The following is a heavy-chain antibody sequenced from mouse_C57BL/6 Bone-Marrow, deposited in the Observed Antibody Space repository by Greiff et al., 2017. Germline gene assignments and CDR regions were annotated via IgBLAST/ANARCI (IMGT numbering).Heavy chain of an antibody. D-gene: IGHD1-1*01. Sequence: EVKLMESGGGLVKPGGSLKLYCAASGFTFSSYAMSWVRQTPETRLEWVATISDGGSYTYYPDNVKGRFTISRDNAKNNLYLQMSHLKSEDTAMYYCARDTRPYYYGTPYYFDYWGQGTTLTVSS. CDR1: GFTFSSYA. V-gene: IGHV5-4*01. CDR2: ISDGGSYT. J-gene: IGHJ2*01. CDR3: ARDTRPYYYGTPYYFDY.